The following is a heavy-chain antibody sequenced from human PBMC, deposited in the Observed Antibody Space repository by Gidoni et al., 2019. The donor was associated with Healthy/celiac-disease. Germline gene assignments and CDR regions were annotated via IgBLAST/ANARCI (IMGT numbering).Heavy chain of an antibody. CDR3: ARRSPTLRTKRGPKRGYYGMDV. Sequence: QVQLVESGGGLVKPGGSLRLSCAASGFTFSDYYMSWIRQAPGKGLEWVSYISSSGSTIYYADSVKGRFTISRDNAKNSLYLQMNSLRAEDTAVYYCARRSPTLRTKRGPKRGYYGMDVWGQGTTVTVSS. J-gene: IGHJ6*02. V-gene: IGHV3-11*01. D-gene: IGHD2-15*01. CDR2: ISSSGSTI. CDR1: GFTFSDYY.